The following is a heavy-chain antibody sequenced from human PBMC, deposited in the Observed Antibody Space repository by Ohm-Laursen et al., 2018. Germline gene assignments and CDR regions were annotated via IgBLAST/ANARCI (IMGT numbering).Heavy chain of an antibody. J-gene: IGHJ2*01. Sequence: PSQTLSLTCTVSRGSISNNYWSWIRQSPGKGLEWIGYIYYSGTTNYTPSLKSRLTISVDRSKNQFSLKLSSVTAADTAVYYCARVVVTAPSHWFFDLWGRGTLVTVSS. CDR2: IYYSGTT. V-gene: IGHV4-59*08. CDR3: ARVVVTAPSHWFFDL. D-gene: IGHD2-21*02. CDR1: RGSISNNY.